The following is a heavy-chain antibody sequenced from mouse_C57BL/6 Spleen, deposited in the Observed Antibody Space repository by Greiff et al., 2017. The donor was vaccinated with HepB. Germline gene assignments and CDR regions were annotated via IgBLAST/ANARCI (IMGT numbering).Heavy chain of an antibody. J-gene: IGHJ3*01. CDR1: GFNIKDYY. V-gene: IGHV14-2*01. D-gene: IGHD2-2*01. CDR3: ARGEGNDLSY. CDR2: IDPEDGET. Sequence: VQLQQSGAELVKPGASVKLSCTASGFNIKDYYMHWVKQRTEQGLEWIGRIDPEDGETKYAPKFRGKATITADISSNTAYLQLSSLTSEDTAVFYGARGEGNDLSYWGQGTLVTVSA.